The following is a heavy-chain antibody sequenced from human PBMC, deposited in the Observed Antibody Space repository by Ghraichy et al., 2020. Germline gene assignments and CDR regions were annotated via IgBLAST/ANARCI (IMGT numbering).Heavy chain of an antibody. D-gene: IGHD3-3*01. CDR1: GGSISSYY. V-gene: IGHV4-59*01. Sequence: SETLSLTCTVSGGSISSYYWSWIRQPPGKGLEWIGYIYYSGSTNYNPSLKSRVTISVDTSKNQFSLKLSSVTAADTAVYYCARVLRFLEWLPGFDPWGQGTLVTVSS. CDR3: ARVLRFLEWLPGFDP. J-gene: IGHJ5*02. CDR2: IYYSGST.